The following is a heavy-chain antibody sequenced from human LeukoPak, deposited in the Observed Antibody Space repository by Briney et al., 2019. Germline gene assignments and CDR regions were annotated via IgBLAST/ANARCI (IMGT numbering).Heavy chain of an antibody. Sequence: PSQTLSLTCTVSGGSINSGGYYWSWIRQHPGKGLEWIGYIYYSGSTKYNPSLKSRVTISVDTSKNQFSLKLSSVTAADTAMYYCARLNYDFDFPDYWGQGTLVTVSS. V-gene: IGHV4-31*03. CDR3: ARLNYDFDFPDY. CDR2: IYYSGST. D-gene: IGHD3-3*01. CDR1: GGSINSGGYY. J-gene: IGHJ4*02.